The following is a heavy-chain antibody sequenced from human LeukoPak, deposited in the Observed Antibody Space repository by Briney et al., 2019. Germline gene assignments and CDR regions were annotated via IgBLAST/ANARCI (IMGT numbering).Heavy chain of an antibody. CDR2: INHSGST. D-gene: IGHD5-12*01. J-gene: IGHJ3*02. Sequence: PSETLSLTCAVYGGSFSGYYWSWIRQPPGKGLEWIAEINHSGSTNYNPSLKSRVTISVDTSKNQFSLKLSSVTAADTAVYYCAKDIVATTDQDAFDIWGQGTMVTVSS. V-gene: IGHV4-34*01. CDR1: GGSFSGYY. CDR3: AKDIVATTDQDAFDI.